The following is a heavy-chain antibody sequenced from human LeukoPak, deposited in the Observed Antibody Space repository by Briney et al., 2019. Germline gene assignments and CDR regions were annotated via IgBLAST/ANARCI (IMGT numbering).Heavy chain of an antibody. D-gene: IGHD3-22*01. CDR3: ARAPPYDSSGFDAFDI. Sequence: PGGSLRLSCAASGFTFSSYDMHWVRQATGKGLEWVSAIGTAGDTYYPGSVKGRFTISRENAKNSLYLQMNSLRAGDTAVYYCARAPPYDSSGFDAFDIWGQGTMVTVSS. CDR1: GFTFSSYD. V-gene: IGHV3-13*01. CDR2: IGTAGDT. J-gene: IGHJ3*02.